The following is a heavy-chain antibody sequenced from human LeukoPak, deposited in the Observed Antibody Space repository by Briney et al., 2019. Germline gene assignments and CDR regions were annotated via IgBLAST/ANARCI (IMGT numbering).Heavy chain of an antibody. CDR3: ARDVQLWAPSYYYYGMDV. Sequence: RASVKVSCKASGGTFSSYAISWVRQAPGQGLEWMGGIIPIFGTANYAQKFQGRVTITTDESTSTAYMELSSLRSEDTAVYYCARDVQLWAPSYYYYGMDVWGQGTTVTVSS. J-gene: IGHJ6*02. D-gene: IGHD5-18*01. CDR1: GGTFSSYA. CDR2: IIPIFGTA. V-gene: IGHV1-69*05.